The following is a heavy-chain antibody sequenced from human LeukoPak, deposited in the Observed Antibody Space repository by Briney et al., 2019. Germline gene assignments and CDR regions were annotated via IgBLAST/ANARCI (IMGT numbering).Heavy chain of an antibody. J-gene: IGHJ4*02. Sequence: SGALSLTCTVSGGSISSYYWSWIRQPPGKGLEWIGYIYDSVSTNYNPSLKSRVTISVDTSKNPFSLKLSSVTAADTAVYYCARSYGSGRYYFVYWGQGTLVTASS. CDR3: ARSYGSGRYYFVY. CDR2: IYDSVST. D-gene: IGHD3-10*01. V-gene: IGHV4-59*01. CDR1: GGSISSYY.